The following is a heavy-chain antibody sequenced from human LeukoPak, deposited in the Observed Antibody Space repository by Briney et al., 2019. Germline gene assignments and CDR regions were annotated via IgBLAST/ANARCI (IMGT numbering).Heavy chain of an antibody. D-gene: IGHD5-18*01. V-gene: IGHV3-21*01. CDR2: ISYSSKYI. CDR3: AREVGSYGPDY. Sequence: GGSLRLSCAASGFTFSTYNMNWVRQAPGKGLEWVSYISYSSKYIYYADSVKGRFTISRDNAKNSLYLQMNSLRVEDTAVYYCAREVGSYGPDYWGQGSLVTVSS. CDR1: GFTFSTYN. J-gene: IGHJ4*02.